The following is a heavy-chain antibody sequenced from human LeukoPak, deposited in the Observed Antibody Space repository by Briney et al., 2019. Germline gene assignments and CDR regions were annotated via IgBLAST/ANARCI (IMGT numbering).Heavy chain of an antibody. CDR1: GGSISSSSYY. CDR2: IYYSGST. CDR3: AGPQLSVYYFDY. Sequence: SETLSLTCTVSGGSISSSSYYWGWIRQPPGKGLGWIGSIYYSGSTYYNPSLKSRVTISVDTSKNQFSLKLSSVTAADTAVYYCAGPQLSVYYFDYWGQGTLVTVSS. V-gene: IGHV4-39*07. D-gene: IGHD1-1*01. J-gene: IGHJ4*02.